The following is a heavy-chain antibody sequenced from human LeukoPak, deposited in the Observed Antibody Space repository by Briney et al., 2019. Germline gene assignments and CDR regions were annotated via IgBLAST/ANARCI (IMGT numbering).Heavy chain of an antibody. D-gene: IGHD6-6*01. CDR2: IYFTGNA. J-gene: IGHJ4*02. Sequence: PSETLSLTCTVSGGSISGSSYYWGWIRQPPGKGLEWIGSIYFTGNAYYNPSLKSRVTISVDTSKNQFSLILRSVTAADTPVYYCARSLRGAAHHFDYWGQGTLVTVSS. CDR1: GGSISGSSYY. CDR3: ARSLRGAAHHFDY. V-gene: IGHV4-39*01.